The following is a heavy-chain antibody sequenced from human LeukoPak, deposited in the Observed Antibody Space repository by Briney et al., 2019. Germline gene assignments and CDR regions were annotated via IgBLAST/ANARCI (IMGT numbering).Heavy chain of an antibody. V-gene: IGHV7-4-1*02. CDR2: INTNTGNP. D-gene: IGHD1-26*01. CDR3: AGENTRSGSYLAAFDI. CDR1: GYTFTSYA. Sequence: ASVKVSCKASGYTFTSYAMNWVRQAPGQGLEWMGWINTNTGNPTYAQGFTGRFVFSLDTSVSTAYLQISSLKAEDTAVYYCAGENTRSGSYLAAFDIWGQGTMVTVSS. J-gene: IGHJ3*02.